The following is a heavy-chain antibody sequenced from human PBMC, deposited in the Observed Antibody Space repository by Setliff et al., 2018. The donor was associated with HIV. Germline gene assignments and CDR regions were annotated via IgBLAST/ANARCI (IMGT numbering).Heavy chain of an antibody. D-gene: IGHD6-19*01. V-gene: IGHV4-39*07. CDR2: INHSGST. Sequence: SETLSLTCTVSGDYISSDDYYWGWIRQPPGKGLEWIGEINHSGSTNYNPSLRSRVSISVDTSKNQFSLRLSSVTAADTAVYYCARDPSSSGWSEGLYYFDSWGRGTLVTVSS. CDR1: GDYISSDDYY. CDR3: ARDPSSSGWSEGLYYFDS. J-gene: IGHJ4*02.